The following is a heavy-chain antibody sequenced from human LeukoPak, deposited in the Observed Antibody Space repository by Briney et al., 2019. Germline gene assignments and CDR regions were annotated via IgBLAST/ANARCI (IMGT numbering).Heavy chain of an antibody. CDR2: ISHDGII. V-gene: IGHV3-74*01. D-gene: IGHD5-24*01. J-gene: IGHJ4*02. CDR3: ARDWVYKIDY. CDR1: GFTFSSYV. Sequence: GGSLRLSCETAGFTFSSYVMHWVRRTPGKGLVWVSRISHDGIISYEDSVKGRFTISRDNAKNTLILQMNSLRVEDTAVYYCARDWVYKIDYWGRGTLVTVSS.